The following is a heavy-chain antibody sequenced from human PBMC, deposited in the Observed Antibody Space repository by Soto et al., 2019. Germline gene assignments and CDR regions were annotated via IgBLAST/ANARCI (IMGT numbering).Heavy chain of an antibody. Sequence: HPGGSLRLSCAASGFTFDDYAMHWVRQAPGKGLEWVSGISWNSGSIGYADSVKGRFTISRDNAKNSLYLQMNSLRAEDTALYYCAKDIQFSGYDGETLAYFDYWGQGTLVTVSS. V-gene: IGHV3-9*01. D-gene: IGHD5-12*01. CDR3: AKDIQFSGYDGETLAYFDY. CDR2: ISWNSGSI. J-gene: IGHJ4*02. CDR1: GFTFDDYA.